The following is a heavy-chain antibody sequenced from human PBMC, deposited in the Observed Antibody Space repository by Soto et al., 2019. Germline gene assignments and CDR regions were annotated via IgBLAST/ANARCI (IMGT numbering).Heavy chain of an antibody. CDR2: IYPGDSDT. J-gene: IGHJ5*02. D-gene: IGHD2-21*02. CDR1: GYSFTSYW. CDR3: ARSRGAYCGGDCYSSILFDP. V-gene: IGHV5-51*01. Sequence: GESLKISCKGSGYSFTSYWIGWVRQMPGKGLEWMGIIYPGDSDTRYSPSFQGQVTISADKSISTAYLQWSSLKASDTAMYYCARSRGAYCGGDCYSSILFDPWGQGTLVTVYS.